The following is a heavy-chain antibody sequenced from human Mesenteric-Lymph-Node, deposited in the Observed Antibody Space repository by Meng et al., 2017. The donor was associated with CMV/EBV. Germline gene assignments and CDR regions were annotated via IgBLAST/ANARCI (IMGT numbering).Heavy chain of an antibody. Sequence: GGSLRLSCAASGFTVSSNYMSWVRQAPGKGLEWVSVFYSGASIYYADSVKGRCTISRDKSKNTVYLQMNSLRAEDTAVYYCASGDSFSLGAFDVWGQGTMVTVSS. V-gene: IGHV3-66*02. CDR1: GFTVSSNY. J-gene: IGHJ3*01. CDR3: ASGDSFSLGAFDV. CDR2: FYSGASI. D-gene: IGHD2-21*01.